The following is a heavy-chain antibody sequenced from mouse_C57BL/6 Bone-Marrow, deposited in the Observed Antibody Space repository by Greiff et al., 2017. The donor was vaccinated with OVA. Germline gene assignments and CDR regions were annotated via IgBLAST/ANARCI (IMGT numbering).Heavy chain of an antibody. J-gene: IGHJ1*03. CDR2: INPSSGYT. CDR3: AIWLRRYWYFDV. Sequence: VMLVESGAELAKPGASVKLSCKASGYTFTSYWMHWVKQRPGQGLEWIGYINPSSGYTKYNQKFKDKATLTADKSSSTAYMQLSSLTYEDSAVYYCAIWLRRYWYFDVWGTGTTVTVSS. D-gene: IGHD2-2*01. V-gene: IGHV1-7*01. CDR1: GYTFTSYW.